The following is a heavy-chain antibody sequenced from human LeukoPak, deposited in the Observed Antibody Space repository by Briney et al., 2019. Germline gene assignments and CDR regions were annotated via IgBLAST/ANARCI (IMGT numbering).Heavy chain of an antibody. J-gene: IGHJ3*02. CDR2: IDPRGVST. V-gene: IGHV1-46*01. D-gene: IGHD1-14*01. Sequence: ASVKVSCKASGYTLTSYYMHWVRQAPGRGLEWMGIIDPRGVSTSYAQKFQGRVTMTRDTSTSTVYMELSSLRSEDTAVYYCATPNNIDAFDIWGQGTMVTVSS. CDR1: GYTLTSYY. CDR3: ATPNNIDAFDI.